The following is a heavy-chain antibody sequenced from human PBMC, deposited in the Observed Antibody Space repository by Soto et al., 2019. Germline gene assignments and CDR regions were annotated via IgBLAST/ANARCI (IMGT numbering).Heavy chain of an antibody. D-gene: IGHD4-17*01. CDR3: ATPRGNDYGHYCDY. CDR1: VGSFRGFF. Sequence: SETLSFTCAVSVGSFRGFFWSWIRPPPGKGLEWLGEFSPSGSTNYNPSRKWRVTISVDPSKSQFSLKLSSVTAADTAVYYCATPRGNDYGHYCDYWGQGTLGTVAS. J-gene: IGHJ4*02. V-gene: IGHV4-34*01. CDR2: FSPSGST.